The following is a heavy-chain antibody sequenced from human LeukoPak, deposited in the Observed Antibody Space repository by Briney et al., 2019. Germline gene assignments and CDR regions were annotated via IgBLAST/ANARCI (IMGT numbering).Heavy chain of an antibody. CDR1: GGSFSGYY. CDR2: INHSGST. V-gene: IGHV4-34*01. Sequence: SETLSLTCAVYGGSFSGYYWSWIRQPPGKGLEWIGEINHSGSTNYNPCLKSRVTISVDTSKNHFSLKLSSVTAADTAVYYCARGGYYVFWSGYPYYYYYGMDVWGQGTTVTVSS. J-gene: IGHJ6*02. D-gene: IGHD3-3*01. CDR3: ARGGYYVFWSGYPYYYYYGMDV.